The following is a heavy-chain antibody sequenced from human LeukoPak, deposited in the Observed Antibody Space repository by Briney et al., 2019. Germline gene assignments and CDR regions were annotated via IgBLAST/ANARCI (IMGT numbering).Heavy chain of an antibody. Sequence: PSETLSLTCTVSGASISSGGYFWSWIRQPAGKGVDWIGRIETSWSTNYNPSLKSRVTISVDTSKNQFSLKLRSVTAADTAVYYCARALCINGICEWFDPWGQGTLVTVSS. D-gene: IGHD2-8*01. V-gene: IGHV4-61*02. CDR3: ARALCINGICEWFDP. CDR1: GASISSGGYF. CDR2: IETSWST. J-gene: IGHJ5*02.